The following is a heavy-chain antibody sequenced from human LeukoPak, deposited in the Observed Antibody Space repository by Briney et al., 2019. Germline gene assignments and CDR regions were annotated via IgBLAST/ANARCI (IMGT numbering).Heavy chain of an antibody. V-gene: IGHV3-53*01. CDR2: FYSGGGT. CDR1: GFTVSSNY. J-gene: IGHJ4*02. CDR3: ARGGDGSGYYYFDY. Sequence: GGSLRLSCAASGFTVSSNYMSWVRQAPGKGLEWVSVFYSGGGTYYADSVKGRFTISRDISKNTLYLQMNSLRAEDTAVYYCARGGDGSGYYYFDYWGQGTLVTVSS. D-gene: IGHD3-22*01.